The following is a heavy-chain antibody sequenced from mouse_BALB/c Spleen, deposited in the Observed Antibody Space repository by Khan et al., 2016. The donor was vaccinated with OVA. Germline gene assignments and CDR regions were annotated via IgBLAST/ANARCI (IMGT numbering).Heavy chain of an antibody. Sequence: EVELVESGPGLVKPSQSLSLTCTVTGYSITSDYAWNWIRQFPGNKLEWMGYISYSGNTKYNPSLKSRISITRDTSKNQFFLQLNFVTIEDTATDYCARIQGGDFDYGGQGTTLTVSS. J-gene: IGHJ2*01. CDR1: GYSITSDYA. V-gene: IGHV3-2*02. D-gene: IGHD3-2*02. CDR3: ARIQGGDFDY. CDR2: ISYSGNT.